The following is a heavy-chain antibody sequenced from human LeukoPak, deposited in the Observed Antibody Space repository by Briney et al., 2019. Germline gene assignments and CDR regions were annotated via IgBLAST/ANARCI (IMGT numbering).Heavy chain of an antibody. Sequence: SETLSLTCAVSGYSISSGHYWGWIRQPPGKGLEWIGSGYHTGATYYNPSLESRVIISLDMSKNQFSLKLSSVTAADTAVYYCARHARSGRVAAAVDYWGQGTLVTVSS. D-gene: IGHD6-13*01. V-gene: IGHV4-38-2*01. CDR3: ARHARSGRVAAAVDY. CDR1: GYSISSGHY. J-gene: IGHJ4*02. CDR2: GYHTGAT.